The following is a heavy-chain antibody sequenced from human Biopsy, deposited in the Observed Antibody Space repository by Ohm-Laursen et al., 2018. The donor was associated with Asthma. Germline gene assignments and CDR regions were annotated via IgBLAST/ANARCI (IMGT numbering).Heavy chain of an antibody. Sequence: SDTLSLTCTVSGASITSSAYYWSWIRQTPGKGLEWLGDTHHSGYTNYNPSLSSRLTLSVDTSKNQFSLRLTSVTAADTAVYYCAREVGTTYVDDVIRYFDLWGRGTLVTVSS. CDR2: THHSGYT. J-gene: IGHJ2*01. V-gene: IGHV4-30-4*02. CDR1: GASITSSAYY. D-gene: IGHD4-11*01. CDR3: AREVGTTYVDDVIRYFDL.